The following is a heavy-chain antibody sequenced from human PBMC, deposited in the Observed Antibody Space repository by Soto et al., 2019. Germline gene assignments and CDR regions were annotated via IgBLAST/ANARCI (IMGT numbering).Heavy chain of an antibody. J-gene: IGHJ4*02. CDR3: AGDGDSVFDY. V-gene: IGHV4-31*04. D-gene: IGHD4-17*01. Sequence: QVRLQESGPGLVKPSQTLSLACTVSGGSISSGDYYWNWIRQHPGKGLEWIGYIYYSGSTYYNPSLRSRVTISVDTSVNQFSLKLSSVTAADTAVYYCAGDGDSVFDYWGQGTLVTVSS. CDR1: GGSISSGDYY. CDR2: IYYSGST.